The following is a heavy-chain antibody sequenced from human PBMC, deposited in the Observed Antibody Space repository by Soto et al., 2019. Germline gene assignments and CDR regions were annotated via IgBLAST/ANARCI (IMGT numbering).Heavy chain of an antibody. J-gene: IGHJ4*02. V-gene: IGHV4-31*03. CDR2: IYYSGST. Sequence: SSETLSLTCTVSGGSISSGGYYWSWIRQHPGKGLEWIGYIYYSGSTYYNPSLKSRVTISVDTSKNQFSLKLSSVTAADTAVYYCATLTTVTTFDYWGQGTLVTVSS. D-gene: IGHD4-17*01. CDR3: ATLTTVTTFDY. CDR1: GGSISSGGYY.